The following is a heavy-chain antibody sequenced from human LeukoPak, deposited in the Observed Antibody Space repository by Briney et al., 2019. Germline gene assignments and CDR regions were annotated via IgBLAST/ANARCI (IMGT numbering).Heavy chain of an antibody. V-gene: IGHV1-8*01. CDR1: GYTFTTYD. J-gene: IGHJ5*02. D-gene: IGHD3-16*01. Sequence: ASVKVSCKASGYTFTTYDINWVRQATGQGREWMGWMNPSSGNIGYAQKFQGRVTMTRNTSISTAYMELSSLRSEDTAVYYCARGRGGGRRENWFDPWGQGTLVTVSS. CDR3: ARGRGGGRRENWFDP. CDR2: MNPSSGNI.